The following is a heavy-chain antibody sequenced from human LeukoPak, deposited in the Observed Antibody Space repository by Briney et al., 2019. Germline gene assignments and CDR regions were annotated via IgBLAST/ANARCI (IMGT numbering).Heavy chain of an antibody. V-gene: IGHV3-33*01. D-gene: IGHD6-19*01. CDR2: IWYDGSNK. CDR3: ARGMTVAGTYFDY. Sequence: GGSLRLSCAASGFTFSSYGMHWVRQAPGKGLEWVAVIWYDGSNKYYADSVKGRFTISRDNARNSLYLRVDSLRDEDTAVYYCARGMTVAGTYFDYWGQGTLVTVSS. CDR1: GFTFSSYG. J-gene: IGHJ4*02.